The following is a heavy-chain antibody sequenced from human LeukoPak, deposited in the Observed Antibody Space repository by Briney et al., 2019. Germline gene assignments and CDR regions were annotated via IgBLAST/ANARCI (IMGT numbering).Heavy chain of an antibody. CDR2: IIPIFGTA. CDR1: GGTFSSYA. Sequence: SVKVSCKASGGTFSSYAISWVRQAPGQGLEWMGGIIPIFGTANYAQKFQGRVTITADKSTSTAYMELSSLRSEDTAVYYCARDRGRGGDDYGDYGYFDYWGQGTLVTVSS. J-gene: IGHJ4*02. D-gene: IGHD4-17*01. V-gene: IGHV1-69*06. CDR3: ARDRGRGGDDYGDYGYFDY.